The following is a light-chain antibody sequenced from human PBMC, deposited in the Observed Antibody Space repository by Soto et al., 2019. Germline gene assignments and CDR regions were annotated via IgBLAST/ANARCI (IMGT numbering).Light chain of an antibody. V-gene: IGKV1-33*01. CDR2: DAS. Sequence: DIQMTQSPSSLSASVGDRVTITCQASQDIINYLNWYQQKPEKAPKRLTYDASNLETGVPSRFSGSGSGTDFTFTISSLQAEDIATYYCQQYDNLPLTFGGGTKVEIK. CDR1: QDIINY. J-gene: IGKJ4*01. CDR3: QQYDNLPLT.